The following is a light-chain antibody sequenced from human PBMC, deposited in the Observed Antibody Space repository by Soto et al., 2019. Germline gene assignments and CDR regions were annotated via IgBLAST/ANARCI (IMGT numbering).Light chain of an antibody. CDR1: QSISSY. Sequence: DIQMTQSPSSLSASVGDRVTITCRASQSISSYLNWYQQKPGKAPKLLIYAASSLQSGVPSRFSGSGSGTEFTPTISSLQPEDFATYYCQLSYSTPITFGQGTRLEIK. CDR2: AAS. CDR3: QLSYSTPIT. J-gene: IGKJ5*01. V-gene: IGKV1-39*01.